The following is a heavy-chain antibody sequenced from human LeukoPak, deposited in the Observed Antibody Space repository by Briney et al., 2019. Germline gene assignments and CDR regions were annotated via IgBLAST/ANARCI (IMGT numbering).Heavy chain of an antibody. CDR3: AKDRFGETAPDY. V-gene: IGHV3-30*18. D-gene: IGHD3-10*01. CDR1: GFTVSSNY. CDR2: ISYDGSNK. Sequence: PGGSLRLSCAASGFTVSSNYMSWVRQAPGKGLEWVAVISYDGSNKYYADSVKGRFTISRDNSKNTLYLQMNSLRAEDTAVYYCAKDRFGETAPDYWGQGTLVTVSS. J-gene: IGHJ4*02.